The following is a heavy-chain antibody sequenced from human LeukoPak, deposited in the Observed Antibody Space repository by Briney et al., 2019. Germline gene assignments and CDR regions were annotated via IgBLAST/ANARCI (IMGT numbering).Heavy chain of an antibody. CDR1: GGSISSSNW. CDR3: ARPYYDSSGYYFDY. D-gene: IGHD3-22*01. CDR2: IYHSGST. Sequence: SGTLSLTCAVSGGSISSSNWWSWVRQPPGKGLEWIGEIYHSGSTNYNPSLKSRVTISVDKSKNQFSLKLSSVTAADTAVYYCARPYYDSSGYYFDYWGQGTLVTVSS. V-gene: IGHV4-4*02. J-gene: IGHJ4*02.